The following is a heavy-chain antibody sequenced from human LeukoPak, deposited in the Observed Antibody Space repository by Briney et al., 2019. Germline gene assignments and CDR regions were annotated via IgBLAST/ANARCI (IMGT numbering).Heavy chain of an antibody. J-gene: IGHJ5*02. CDR3: AKLLWFGEPTSPGSNWFDP. CDR1: GFTFSSYA. Sequence: GGSLRLSCAASGFTFSSYAMSWVRQAPGKGLEWVSAISGSGGSTYYADSVKGRFTISRDNSKNTLYLQMNSLRAEDTAVYYCAKLLWFGEPTSPGSNWFDPWGQGTLVTVSS. V-gene: IGHV3-23*01. CDR2: ISGSGGST. D-gene: IGHD3-10*01.